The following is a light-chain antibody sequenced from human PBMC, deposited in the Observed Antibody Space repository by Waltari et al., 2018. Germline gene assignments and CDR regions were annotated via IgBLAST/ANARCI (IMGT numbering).Light chain of an antibody. Sequence: SYVLTQSPSVSVAPGETARIPCGGNNIGSKTVHWYPQKTGQAPILVMFYNNDRPSGIPERFSGSKSGSTATLTISRVEAGDEADYYCQLWDSDSDHVVFGGGTKVTVL. CDR1: NIGSKT. CDR2: YNN. J-gene: IGLJ2*01. V-gene: IGLV3-21*04. CDR3: QLWDSDSDHVV.